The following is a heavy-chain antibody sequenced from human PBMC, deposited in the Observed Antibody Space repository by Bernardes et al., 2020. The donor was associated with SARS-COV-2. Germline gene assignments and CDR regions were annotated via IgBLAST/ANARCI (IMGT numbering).Heavy chain of an antibody. CDR1: GYTLTSYG. CDR2: NSAYNGNT. D-gene: IGHD3-10*01. V-gene: IGHV1-18*01. J-gene: IGHJ6*02. CDR3: ARVPGAYHYYYYGMDV. Sequence: ASVKVSCKASGYTLTSYGIGWVRQAPGQGLEWMGWNSAYNGNTNYAQKLQGRVTMTTDTSTSTAYMELRSLRSDDTAVYYCARVPGAYHYYYYGMDVWGQGTTVTVSS.